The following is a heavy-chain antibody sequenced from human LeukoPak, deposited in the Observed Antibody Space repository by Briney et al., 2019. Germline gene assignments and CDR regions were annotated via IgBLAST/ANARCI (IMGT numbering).Heavy chain of an antibody. Sequence: GGSLRLSCAASGFPFSNYAMSWVRQAPGKGLKWVATVNDNGAATYYADSVKGRFTISRDNAKNSLYLQMSSLRSEDTAVYYCARGLKITMIVAHFLSSFDPWGQGTLVTVSS. CDR3: ARGLKITMIVAHFLSSFDP. CDR1: GFPFSNYA. J-gene: IGHJ5*02. CDR2: VNDNGAAT. D-gene: IGHD3-22*01. V-gene: IGHV3-23*01.